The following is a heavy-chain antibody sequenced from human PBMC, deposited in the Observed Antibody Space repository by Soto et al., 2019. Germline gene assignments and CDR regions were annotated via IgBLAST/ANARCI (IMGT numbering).Heavy chain of an antibody. Sequence: ESGGGVVQPGRSLRLSCAASGFTFSSYGMHWVRQAPGKGLEWVAVIWYDGSNKYYADSVKGRFTISRDNSKNTLYLQMNSLRAEDTAVYYCAGEAPNCSGGSCYQKFDYWGQGTLVTVSS. J-gene: IGHJ4*02. D-gene: IGHD2-15*01. CDR1: GFTFSSYG. CDR2: IWYDGSNK. CDR3: AGEAPNCSGGSCYQKFDY. V-gene: IGHV3-33*01.